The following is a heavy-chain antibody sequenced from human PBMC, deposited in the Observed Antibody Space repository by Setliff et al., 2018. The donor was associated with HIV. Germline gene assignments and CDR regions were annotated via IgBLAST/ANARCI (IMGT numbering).Heavy chain of an antibody. CDR1: GDSIGSNTFY. CDR3: ARHRASSSGFPLDF. V-gene: IGHV4-39*01. CDR2: INHSGNT. J-gene: IGHJ4*02. D-gene: IGHD6-6*01. Sequence: SETLSLTCSVYGDSIGSNTFYWGWLRQPPGKEPEWIGNINHSGNTYYYPSLKSRVTMSVDTSKNQFSLRLSSVTATDTAVYYCARHRASSSGFPLDFWGQGILVTVSS.